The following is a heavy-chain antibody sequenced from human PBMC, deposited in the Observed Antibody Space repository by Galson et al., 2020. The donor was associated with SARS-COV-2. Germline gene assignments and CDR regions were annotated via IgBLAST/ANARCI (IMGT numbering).Heavy chain of an antibody. J-gene: IGHJ5*02. CDR1: GFTFSSYA. D-gene: IGHD6-19*01. V-gene: IGHV3-23*01. CDR3: AKREGIAVGALPT. CDR2: ISGSGAST. Sequence: GESLKISCAASGFTFSSYAMSWVRQAPGKGLEWVSSISGSGASTYYADSVKGRFTISRDNSKNTLYLQMNSLRAEDTAIYYCAKREGIAVGALPTWDQGTLVTVSS.